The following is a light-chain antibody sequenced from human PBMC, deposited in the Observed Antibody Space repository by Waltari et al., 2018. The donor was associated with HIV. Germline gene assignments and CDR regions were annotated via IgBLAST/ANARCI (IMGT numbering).Light chain of an antibody. CDR3: QSADSSGTVV. J-gene: IGLJ2*01. Sequence: SYELTQPPSVSVSPGQPDSITCSRDALPNQYAYWYKQKPGQAPVLVIYKDNERPSGIPERISGSSSGTTVTLTISGVQAEDEADYYCQSADSSGTVVFGGGTKLTVL. V-gene: IGLV3-25*03. CDR1: ALPNQY. CDR2: KDN.